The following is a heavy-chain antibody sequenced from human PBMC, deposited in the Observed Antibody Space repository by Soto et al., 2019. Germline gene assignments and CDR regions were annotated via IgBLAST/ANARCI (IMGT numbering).Heavy chain of an antibody. CDR1: GFTFTSSA. J-gene: IGHJ3*02. D-gene: IGHD1-26*01. V-gene: IGHV1-58*01. Sequence: ASVKVSCKASGFTFTSSAVQWVRQARGQRLEWIGWIVVGSGNTNYAQKFQERVTITRDMSTSTAYMELSSLRSEDTAVYYCAVLVGASPTNDAFDIWGQGTMVTVSS. CDR3: AVLVGASPTNDAFDI. CDR2: IVVGSGNT.